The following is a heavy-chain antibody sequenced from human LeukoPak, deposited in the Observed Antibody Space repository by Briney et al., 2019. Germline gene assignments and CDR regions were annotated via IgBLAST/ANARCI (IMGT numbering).Heavy chain of an antibody. CDR2: IYYSGST. V-gene: IGHV4-59*08. D-gene: IGHD6-13*01. J-gene: IGHJ5*02. CDR3: ARLIAAAEGGFDP. CDR1: GGSISSYY. Sequence: SETPSLTCTVSGGSISSYYWSWIRQPPGKGLEWIGYIYYSGSTNYNPSLKSRVTISVDTSKNQFSLKLSSVTAADTAVYYCARLIAAAEGGFDPWGQGTLVTVSS.